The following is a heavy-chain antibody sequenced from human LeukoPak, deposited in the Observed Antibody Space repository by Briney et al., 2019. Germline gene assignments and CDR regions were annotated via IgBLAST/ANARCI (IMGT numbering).Heavy chain of an antibody. D-gene: IGHD6-19*01. Sequence: GGSLRLSCAASGFTFSSYAMSWVRQAPGKGLEWVSPISGSGGSTYYADSVKGRFTISRDNSKNTLYLQMNSLRAEDTAVYYCAKVEQWPLRHFDYWGQGTLVTVSS. CDR1: GFTFSSYA. CDR2: ISGSGGST. V-gene: IGHV3-23*01. CDR3: AKVEQWPLRHFDY. J-gene: IGHJ4*02.